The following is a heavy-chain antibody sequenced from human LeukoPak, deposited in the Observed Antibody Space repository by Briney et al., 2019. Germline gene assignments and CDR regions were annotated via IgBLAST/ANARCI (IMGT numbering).Heavy chain of an antibody. CDR2: ISSSSSYI. CDR1: GFTFSSYR. J-gene: IGHJ4*02. V-gene: IGHV3-21*01. CDR3: ARDRCSSTSCYSDY. D-gene: IGHD2-2*02. Sequence: GGSLRLSCAASGFTFSSYRMNWVRQAPGKGLEWVSSISSSSSYIYYADSVKGRFTISRDNAKNSLYLQMNSLRAEDTAVYYCARDRCSSTSCYSDYWGQGTLVTVSS.